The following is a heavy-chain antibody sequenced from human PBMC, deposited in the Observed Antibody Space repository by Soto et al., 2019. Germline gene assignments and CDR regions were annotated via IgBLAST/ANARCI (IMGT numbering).Heavy chain of an antibody. V-gene: IGHV3-13*01. CDR3: ARDRFEGGGNPTLGYFDL. CDR2: IGTAGDT. Sequence: EVQLVESGGGLVQPGGSLRLSCAASGFTFSGYDMHWVRQTTGKGLEWVSAIGTAGDTYYPGSVKGRFTISREKAKNSLYLQMNSLRAEDTAVYYCARDRFEGGGNPTLGYFDLWGRGTLVTVSS. D-gene: IGHD2-15*01. CDR1: GFTFSGYD. J-gene: IGHJ2*01.